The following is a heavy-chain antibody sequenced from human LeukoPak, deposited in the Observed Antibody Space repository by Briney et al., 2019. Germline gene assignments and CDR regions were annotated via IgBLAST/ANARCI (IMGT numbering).Heavy chain of an antibody. CDR2: ISDIGSI. CDR3: AGHHPRNTVDF. Sequence: PSETLSLTCTVSGGSISSYYWSWLRQPPGKGLEWIAYISDIGSINYNPSLKSRVTISLDTSKNQLSLKLRSVTAADTAVYYCAGHHPRNTVDFWGRGTLVTVSS. J-gene: IGHJ4*02. D-gene: IGHD2-8*02. V-gene: IGHV4-59*08. CDR1: GGSISSYY.